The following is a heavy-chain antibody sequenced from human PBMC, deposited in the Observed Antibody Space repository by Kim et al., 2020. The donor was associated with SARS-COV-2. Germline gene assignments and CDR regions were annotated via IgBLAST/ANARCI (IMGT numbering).Heavy chain of an antibody. V-gene: IGHV3-23*01. J-gene: IGHJ5*02. CDR3: AKDQADCSSTSCS. D-gene: IGHD2-2*01. Sequence: YADSVKGRFTISRDNSKNPLYLQMNSLRAEDTAVYYCAKDQADCSSTSCSWGQGTLVTVSS.